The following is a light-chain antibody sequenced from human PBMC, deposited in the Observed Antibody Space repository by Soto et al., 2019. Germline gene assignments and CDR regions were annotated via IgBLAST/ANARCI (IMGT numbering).Light chain of an antibody. CDR3: QQASSFPLT. Sequence: IQITQSPSSVSASVGDTVTITCRASQLISSWLAWYRQKPGKAPKLLIYAASNLQSGVPSRFSGSESGTDFTLTVSSLQPEDFATYFCQQASSFPLTFGGGTKVEI. V-gene: IGKV1-12*01. J-gene: IGKJ4*01. CDR2: AAS. CDR1: QLISSW.